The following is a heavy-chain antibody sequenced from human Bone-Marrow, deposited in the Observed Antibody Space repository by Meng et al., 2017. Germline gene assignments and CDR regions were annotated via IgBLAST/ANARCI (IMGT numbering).Heavy chain of an antibody. CDR1: GFTFSSYS. CDR3: ASGGGAVEMATITNY. CDR2: ISSSSSYI. D-gene: IGHD5-24*01. Sequence: GESLKISCAASGFTFSSYSMNWVRQAPGKGLEWVSSISSSSSYIYYADSVKGRFTISRDKANNSMYLQMNSLRAEDAAVYYCASGGGAVEMATITNYWGQGTLVTVSS. V-gene: IGHV3-21*01. J-gene: IGHJ4*02.